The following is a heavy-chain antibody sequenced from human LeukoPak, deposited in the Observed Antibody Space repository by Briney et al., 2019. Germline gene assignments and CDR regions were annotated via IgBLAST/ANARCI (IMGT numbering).Heavy chain of an antibody. CDR2: IGRSSSPI. V-gene: IGHV3-48*01. Sequence: GGSLRLSCAASGFTFSTYSMNWVRQAPGKGLEWVSYIGRSSSPIYYADSVKGRFTISRDNAKNSLYLQMNGLRAEDTAVYYCARVERNGYSYGLIDYWGQGTLVTVSS. CDR1: GFTFSTYS. D-gene: IGHD5-18*01. CDR3: ARVERNGYSYGLIDY. J-gene: IGHJ4*02.